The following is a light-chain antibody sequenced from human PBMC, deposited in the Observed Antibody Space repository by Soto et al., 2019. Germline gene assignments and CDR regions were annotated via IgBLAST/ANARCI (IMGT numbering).Light chain of an antibody. CDR2: WAS. Sequence: DIVMTQSPDSLAVSLSERATINCKSSQNILYSSNNKNYLAWYQQKSGQPPKLLIYWASTRESGVPDRFSGSGSGTDFTLTISSLQAEDVAVYYCQQYYNTPLTFGPGTKVDIK. J-gene: IGKJ3*01. CDR1: QNILYSSNNKNY. CDR3: QQYYNTPLT. V-gene: IGKV4-1*01.